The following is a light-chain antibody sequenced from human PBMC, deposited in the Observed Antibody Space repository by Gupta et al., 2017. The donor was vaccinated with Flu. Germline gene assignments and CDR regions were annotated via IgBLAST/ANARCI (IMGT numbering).Light chain of an antibody. CDR3: QAWDSSTAV. CDR2: QDS. CDR1: KLGDKY. J-gene: IGLJ2*01. V-gene: IGLV3-1*01. Sequence: SYELTQPPPVSVSPGQTASITCSGDKLGDKYACWYQQKPGQSPVLVIYQDSKRPSGIPERFSGSNSGNTATLTISGTQARDEADYYCQAWDSSTAVFGGGTKLTVL.